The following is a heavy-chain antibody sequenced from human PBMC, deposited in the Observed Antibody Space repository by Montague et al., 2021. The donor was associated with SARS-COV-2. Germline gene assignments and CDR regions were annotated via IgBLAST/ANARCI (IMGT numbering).Heavy chain of an antibody. CDR2: IYYSGAT. V-gene: IGHV4-34*01. D-gene: IGHD3-3*01. J-gene: IGHJ4*02. CDR3: ARGTKPCYDLWL. CDR1: GGSFAGSS. Sequence: SETRSLTCSVGGSFAGSSYNWLRQTPGKGLEWIGEIYYSGATDYNPSLKGRVTISADTSKNEFSLELRSVSAADTAIYYCARGTKPCYDLWLWGQGTLVTVSS.